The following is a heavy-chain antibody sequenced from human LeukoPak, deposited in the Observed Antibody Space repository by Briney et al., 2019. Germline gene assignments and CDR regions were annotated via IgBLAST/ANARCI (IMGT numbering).Heavy chain of an antibody. V-gene: IGHV1-69*04. D-gene: IGHD6-19*01. J-gene: IGHJ4*02. Sequence: SVKVSCKASGYTFSSYAISWVRQAPGQGLEWMGRIIPFLGIANYAQKFQGRVTITADKSTSTAYMELSSLRSEDTAVYYCARDQDHIAVAGIDYWGQGTLVTVSS. CDR3: ARDQDHIAVAGIDY. CDR2: IIPFLGIA. CDR1: GYTFSSYA.